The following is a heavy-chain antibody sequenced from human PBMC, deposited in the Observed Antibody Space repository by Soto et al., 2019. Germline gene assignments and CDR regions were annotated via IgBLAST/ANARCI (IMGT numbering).Heavy chain of an antibody. CDR2: ISGSGGST. V-gene: IGHV3-23*01. CDR3: ANSIGAAGIAMDY. J-gene: IGHJ4*02. D-gene: IGHD6-13*01. CDR1: GFTFSSYA. Sequence: EVQLLESGGGLVQPGGSLRLSCAASGFTFSSYAMSWVRQAPGKGLEWVSAISGSGGSTYYADSVKGRFTISRDNSKNTLYLQMNSLRAEDTAVYYCANSIGAAGIAMDYWGQGTLVTVSS.